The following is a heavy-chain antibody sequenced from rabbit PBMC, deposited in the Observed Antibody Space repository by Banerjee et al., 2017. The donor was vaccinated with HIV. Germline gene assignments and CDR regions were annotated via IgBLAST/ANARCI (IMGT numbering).Heavy chain of an antibody. CDR1: GFDFSSYGV. CDR2: IDPVFGST. D-gene: IGHD6-1*01. J-gene: IGHJ4*01. CDR3: ARDVSYAGYAGYGYAIVDL. V-gene: IGHV1S43*01. Sequence: QQQLEESGGGLVKPGGTLTLTCKASGFDFSSYGVSWVRQAPGKGLEWIGYIDPVFGSTLYADWVNGRFTISSHNAQNTLYLQLNSLTAADTATYFCARDVSYAGYAGYGYAIVDLWGPGTLVTVS.